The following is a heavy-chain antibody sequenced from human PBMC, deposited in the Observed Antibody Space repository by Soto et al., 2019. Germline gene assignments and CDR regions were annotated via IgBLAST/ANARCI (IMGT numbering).Heavy chain of an antibody. CDR1: GYTFTSYG. CDR2: ISAYNGNT. V-gene: IGHV1-18*01. CDR3: ARENPPLGF. J-gene: IGHJ4*02. Sequence: QVQLVQSGAEVKKPGASVKVSCKASGYTFTSYGISWVRQAPGQGLEWMGWISAYNGNTNYAQKLQGRVPLTPGTTPSPDYLELGSLRSDHTALFYFARENPPLGFWGQGTLVTVSS.